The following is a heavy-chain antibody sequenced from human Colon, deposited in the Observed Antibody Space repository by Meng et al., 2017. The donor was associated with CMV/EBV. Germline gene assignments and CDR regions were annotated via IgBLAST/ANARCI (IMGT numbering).Heavy chain of an antibody. D-gene: IGHD3-10*01. J-gene: IGHJ4*02. CDR2: ISNRVNTYTT. V-gene: IGHV3-72*01. CDR3: ARFNYYVSGSYANGC. CDR1: TLRSHY. Sequence: TLRSHYMDWVRQATGKALEWVGRISNRVNTYTTEYAASVKGRFTISRDDSKNSLYLQMNSLKTEDTAVYYCARFNYYVSGSYANGCWGQGTLVTVSS.